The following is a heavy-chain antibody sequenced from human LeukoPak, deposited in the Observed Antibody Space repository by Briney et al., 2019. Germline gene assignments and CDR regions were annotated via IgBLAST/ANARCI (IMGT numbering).Heavy chain of an antibody. J-gene: IGHJ4*02. V-gene: IGHV4-34*01. CDR2: INRSGYT. Sequence: PSETLSLTCAASGVPFSNYYWSWVRQSPSQGREWCGEINRSGYTNYNPSLKSRDTMSIDPSKKQFSLRLTSVTAADAGVYYCTRAVAGHPDWGQGTLVTVSS. CDR1: GVPFSNYY. CDR3: TRAVAGHPD. D-gene: IGHD6-19*01.